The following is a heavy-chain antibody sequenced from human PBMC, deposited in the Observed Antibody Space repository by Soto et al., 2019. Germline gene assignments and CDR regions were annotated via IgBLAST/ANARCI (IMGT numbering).Heavy chain of an antibody. CDR2: IFPGDSDT. Sequence: GESLKISCKGSGYSFTSYWIGWVRQMPGKGLEWMGIIFPGDSDTRYSPSFQGQVTISADKSISTAYLQWSSLKASDTAMYYCARQYDFWSGYFDEPNGPYYYYGMDVWGQGTTVTVSS. J-gene: IGHJ6*02. D-gene: IGHD3-3*01. CDR1: GYSFTSYW. V-gene: IGHV5-51*01. CDR3: ARQYDFWSGYFDEPNGPYYYYGMDV.